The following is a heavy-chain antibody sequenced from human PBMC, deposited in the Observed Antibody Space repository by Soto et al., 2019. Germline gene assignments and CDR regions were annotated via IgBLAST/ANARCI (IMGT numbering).Heavy chain of an antibody. CDR3: AKNQGVELVPLATVDWFDP. CDR1: GFIFESFG. V-gene: IGHV3-23*01. Sequence: GGSLRLSCAASGFIFESFGMNWVRQAPGKGLEWISSISGSGFKKYYADSVKGRFTISRDNSKSTVYLELNNLSAEDTAVYHCAKNQGVELVPLATVDWFDPWGQGSVVTVSS. J-gene: IGHJ5*02. D-gene: IGHD1-26*01. CDR2: ISGSGFKK.